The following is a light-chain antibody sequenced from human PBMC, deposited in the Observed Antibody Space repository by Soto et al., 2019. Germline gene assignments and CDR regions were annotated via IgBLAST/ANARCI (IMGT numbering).Light chain of an antibody. J-gene: IGKJ1*01. Sequence: EIMMTQSPATLSVSPGERATLSCRASQSVSSNLAWYQQKPGQAPRLLIYGASTRATGIPARFSGSGSGTEFTLTISSLQSEDLAVYYCQQYNNWWTFGQGTKVDIK. CDR2: GAS. V-gene: IGKV3-15*01. CDR3: QQYNNWWT. CDR1: QSVSSN.